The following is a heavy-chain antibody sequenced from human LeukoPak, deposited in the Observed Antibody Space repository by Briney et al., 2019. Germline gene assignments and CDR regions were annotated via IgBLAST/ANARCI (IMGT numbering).Heavy chain of an antibody. J-gene: IGHJ4*02. Sequence: GGSLRLSCAASGFTFSSYSMNWVRQAPGKGLEWVSAISGSGGSTYYADSAKGRFTISRDNSKNTLYLQMNSLRAEDTAVYYCAKQPHDYDFWSGYYPFDYWGQGTLVTVSS. CDR1: GFTFSSYS. CDR2: ISGSGGST. V-gene: IGHV3-23*01. CDR3: AKQPHDYDFWSGYYPFDY. D-gene: IGHD3-3*01.